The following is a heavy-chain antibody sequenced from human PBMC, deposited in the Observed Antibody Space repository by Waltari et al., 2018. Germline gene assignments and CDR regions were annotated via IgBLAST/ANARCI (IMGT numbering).Heavy chain of an antibody. CDR1: GFTFSSYG. CDR3: ARDFDIVATTDAFDI. D-gene: IGHD5-12*01. Sequence: QVQLVESGGGVVQPGRSLRLSCAASGFTFSSYGMHWVRQAPGKGLEWVAVIWYDGSNKYYADSVKGRFTISRDNSKNTLYLQMNSLRAEDTAVYYCARDFDIVATTDAFDIWGQGTMVTVSS. V-gene: IGHV3-33*01. J-gene: IGHJ3*02. CDR2: IWYDGSNK.